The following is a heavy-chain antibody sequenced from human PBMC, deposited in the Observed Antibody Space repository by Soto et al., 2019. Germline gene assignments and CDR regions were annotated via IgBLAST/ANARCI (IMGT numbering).Heavy chain of an antibody. CDR3: ARRNVARNRYSYDTYNWFDP. D-gene: IGHD5-18*01. CDR1: GYSFTSYW. CDR2: IYPGDSDT. J-gene: IGHJ5*02. V-gene: IGHV5-51*01. Sequence: GESLKISCKGSGYSFTSYWIGWVRQMPGKGLEWMGIIYPGDSDTRYSPSFQGQVTISADKSISTAYLQGSSLKASDTAMYYCARRNVARNRYSYDTYNWFDPWGQGTLVTVSS.